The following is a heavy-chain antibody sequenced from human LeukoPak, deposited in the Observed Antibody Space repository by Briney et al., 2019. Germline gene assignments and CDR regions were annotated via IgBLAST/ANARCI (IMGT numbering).Heavy chain of an antibody. CDR2: NNPNSGGT. D-gene: IGHD3-22*01. V-gene: IGHV1-2*02. CDR3: ARGTYYDSSGYYPNFDY. J-gene: IGHJ4*02. Sequence: ASVKVSCKASGYTFTGYYMHWVRQAPGQGLEWMGWNNPNSGGTNYAQKFQGRVTMTRDTSISTAYMELSRLRSDDTAVYYCARGTYYDSSGYYPNFDYWGQGTLVTVSS. CDR1: GYTFTGYY.